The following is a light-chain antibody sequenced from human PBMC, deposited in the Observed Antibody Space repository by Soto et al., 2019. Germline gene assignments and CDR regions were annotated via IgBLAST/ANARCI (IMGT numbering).Light chain of an antibody. Sequence: QSVLTQAPSASGTPGQMVTISCSGSSSNIGVNYVYWYQQVPGTAPKLLVFDDNQRPSVVPDRFSDSKSGTSAFLAISGLRSEDEADYYCAAWDNSLSGRVFGGGTKLTVL. CDR2: DDN. CDR3: AAWDNSLSGRV. V-gene: IGLV1-47*02. CDR1: SSNIGVNY. J-gene: IGLJ3*02.